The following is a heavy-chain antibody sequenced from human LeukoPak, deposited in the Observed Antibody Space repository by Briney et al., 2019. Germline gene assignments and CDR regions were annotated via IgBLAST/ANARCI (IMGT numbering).Heavy chain of an antibody. CDR1: GFTSASSA. CDR3: AAGNWFDP. CDR2: IVVGSGNT. Sequence: GASVKVSCKASGFTSASSAMQWVRQARGQRLEWIGWIVVGSGNTNYAQKFQERVTITRDMSTSTAYMELSSLRSEDTAVYYCAAGNWFDPWGQGTLVTVSS. J-gene: IGHJ5*02. V-gene: IGHV1-58*02.